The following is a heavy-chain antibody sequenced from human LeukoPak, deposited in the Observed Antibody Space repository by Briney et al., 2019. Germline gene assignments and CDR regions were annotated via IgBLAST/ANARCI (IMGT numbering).Heavy chain of an antibody. J-gene: IGHJ4*02. CDR3: ARYDLAARPSLGFDY. Sequence: ASVKVSCKASGGTFSSYAISWVRQAPGQGLEWMGRIIPTFGIANYAQKFQGRVTITADKSTSTAYMELSSLRSEDTAVYYCARYDLAARPSLGFDYWGQGTLVTVSS. CDR1: GGTFSSYA. D-gene: IGHD6-6*01. CDR2: IIPTFGIA. V-gene: IGHV1-69*04.